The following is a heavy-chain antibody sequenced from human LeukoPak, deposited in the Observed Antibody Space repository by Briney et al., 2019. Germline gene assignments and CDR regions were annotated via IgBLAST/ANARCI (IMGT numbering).Heavy chain of an antibody. J-gene: IGHJ3*02. CDR3: ARTTLRQHPSENAFDI. V-gene: IGHV4-30-2*02. CDR1: GGSISSGGYS. Sequence: PSETLSLTCAASGGSISSGGYSWSWIRQPPGKGLEWIGYIYHSGSTYYNPSLKSRVTISVDRSKNQFSLKLSSVTAADTAVYYCARTTLRQHPSENAFDIWGQGTMVTVSS. D-gene: IGHD1-14*01. CDR2: IYHSGST.